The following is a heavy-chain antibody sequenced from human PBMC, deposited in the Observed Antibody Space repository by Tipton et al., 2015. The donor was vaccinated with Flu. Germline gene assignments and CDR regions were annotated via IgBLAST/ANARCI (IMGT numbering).Heavy chain of an antibody. CDR3: AKDLEAYYGMDV. J-gene: IGHJ6*02. V-gene: IGHV3-9*01. CDR2: ISWNSGSI. CDR1: GFTFDDYA. D-gene: IGHD1-1*01. Sequence: SLRLSCAASGFTFDDYAMHWVRQAPGKGLEWVSGISWNSGSIGYADSVKGRFTISRDNAKNSLYLQMNSLRAEDTALYYCAKDLEAYYGMDVWGQGTTVTVPS.